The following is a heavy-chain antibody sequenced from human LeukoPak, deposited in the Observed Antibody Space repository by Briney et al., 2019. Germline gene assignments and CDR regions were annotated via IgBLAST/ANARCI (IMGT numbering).Heavy chain of an antibody. CDR3: AKDDGGTARPEVWFDP. Sequence: GGSLRLSCAASGFTFSSYAMSWVRQAPGKGLEWVSAISGSGGSTYYADSVKGRFTISRDNSKNTLHLQMNSLRAEDTAVYYCAKDDGGTARPEVWFDPWGQGTLVTVSS. CDR1: GFTFSSYA. CDR2: ISGSGGST. J-gene: IGHJ5*02. D-gene: IGHD1/OR15-1a*01. V-gene: IGHV3-23*01.